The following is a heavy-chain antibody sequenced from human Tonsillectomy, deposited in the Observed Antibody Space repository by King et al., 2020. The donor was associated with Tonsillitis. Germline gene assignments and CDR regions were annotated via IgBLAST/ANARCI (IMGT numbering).Heavy chain of an antibody. Sequence: QLVQSGGGVVQPGRSLRLSCAASGFTFSSYGMHWVRQAPGKGLEWVAVISYDGSNKYYADSVKGRFTISRDNSKNTLYLQMNSLRAEDTAVYYCAKDQGSSMFVYYGMDVWGQGTTVTVSS. J-gene: IGHJ6*02. CDR2: ISYDGSNK. CDR3: AKDQGSSMFVYYGMDV. V-gene: IGHV3-30*18. D-gene: IGHD6-6*01. CDR1: GFTFSSYG.